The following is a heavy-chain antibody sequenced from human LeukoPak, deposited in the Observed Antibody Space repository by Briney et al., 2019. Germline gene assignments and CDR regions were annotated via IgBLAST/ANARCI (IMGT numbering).Heavy chain of an antibody. CDR2: INPSGGST. J-gene: IGHJ6*03. V-gene: IGHV1-46*01. CDR1: GYTFTSYY. Sequence: ASVKVSCKASGYTFTSYYMHWVRQAPGQGLEWMGIINPSGGSTSYAQKFQGRVTMTRDMSTSTVYMELSSLRSEDMAVYYCARAQRGYSGYDSGDYYYMDVWGKGTTVTVSS. CDR3: ARAQRGYSGYDSGDYYYMDV. D-gene: IGHD5-12*01.